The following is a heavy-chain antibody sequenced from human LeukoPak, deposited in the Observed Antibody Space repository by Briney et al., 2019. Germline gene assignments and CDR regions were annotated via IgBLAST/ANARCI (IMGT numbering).Heavy chain of an antibody. V-gene: IGHV4-39*07. CDR1: GNSISSSRYY. CDR3: ARRGRIAAAGTGRAFDY. J-gene: IGHJ4*02. CDR2: INHSGST. Sequence: SETLSLTCTVSGNSISSSRYYWSWIRQPPGKGLEWIGEINHSGSTNYNPSLKSRVTISVDTSKNQFSLKLSSVTAADTAVYYCARRGRIAAAGTGRAFDYWGQGTLVTVSS. D-gene: IGHD6-13*01.